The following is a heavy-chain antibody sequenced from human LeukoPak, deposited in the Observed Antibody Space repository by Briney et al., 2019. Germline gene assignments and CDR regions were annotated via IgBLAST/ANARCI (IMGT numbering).Heavy chain of an antibody. V-gene: IGHV1-18*01. J-gene: IGHJ4*02. D-gene: IGHD2-21*02. CDR3: ARDYLAYCGGDCYSGYDY. Sequence: ASVKVSCXASGYTFTSYGISWVRQARGQGLEWMAWISAYNGNTNYAQKLQGRVTMTTDTSTSTAYMELRSLRSDDTAVYYCARDYLAYCGGDCYSGYDYWGQGTLVTVSS. CDR1: GYTFTSYG. CDR2: ISAYNGNT.